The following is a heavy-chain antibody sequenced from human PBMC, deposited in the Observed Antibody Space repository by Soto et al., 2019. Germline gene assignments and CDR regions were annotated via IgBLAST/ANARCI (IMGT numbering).Heavy chain of an antibody. CDR3: AREYPSVVLNWFDP. Sequence: QVQLVQSGAEVKKPGSAVKVSCTGSGGSFRTYAISWVRQAPGHGLEWMGSIISLFGTTNYAKKFQGRLTITADISTSTAYMELSSLRVDDTGVYYCAREYPSVVLNWFDPWGQGTLVTVSS. D-gene: IGHD2-21*01. CDR1: GGSFRTYA. CDR2: IISLFGTT. J-gene: IGHJ5*02. V-gene: IGHV1-69*06.